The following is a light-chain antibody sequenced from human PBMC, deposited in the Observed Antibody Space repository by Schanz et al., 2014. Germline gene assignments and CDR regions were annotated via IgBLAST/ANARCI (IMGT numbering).Light chain of an antibody. CDR3: QQRSAWPRVT. CDR1: QSVSSN. CDR2: GAS. Sequence: EIVMTQSPATLSVSPGERATLSCRASQSVSSNLAWYQQKPGQAPRLLIYGASTRATGIPARFSGSGSGTEFTLTISSLQSEDFAVYYCQQRSAWPRVTFGGGTKVEIK. V-gene: IGKV3-15*01. J-gene: IGKJ4*01.